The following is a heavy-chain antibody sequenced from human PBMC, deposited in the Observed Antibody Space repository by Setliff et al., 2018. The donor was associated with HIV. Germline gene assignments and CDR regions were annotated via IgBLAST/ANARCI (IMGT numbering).Heavy chain of an antibody. J-gene: IGHJ4*02. CDR1: GYSFTAYG. V-gene: IGHV1-18*01. Sequence: EASVKVSCKASGYSFTAYGISWVRQAPGQGFEWMGWINIDSGHTNFAQKFQDRVTVTTDTSTNTTYMELRGLRSDDTATYYCAVPITRTDYEGLDYWGQGTLVTVSS. CDR3: AVPITRTDYEGLDY. CDR2: INIDSGHT. D-gene: IGHD4-17*01.